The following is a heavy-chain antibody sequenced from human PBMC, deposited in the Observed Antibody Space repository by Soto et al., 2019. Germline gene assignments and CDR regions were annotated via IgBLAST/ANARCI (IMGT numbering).Heavy chain of an antibody. J-gene: IGHJ4*02. D-gene: IGHD3-10*01. CDR2: INPKSGDT. V-gene: IGHV1-2*02. CDR1: GYTFTPYF. CDR3: ARVPGHKNSRGDF. Sequence: QVRLVQSGPEVRRPGASVTVSCKASGYTFTPYFIHWVRRAPGQGLEWMGYINPKSGDTHYSKTFRGRVSMTVDTSTDTASAGLSSLKSHDTAVYFCARVPGHKNSRGDFWGQGTPITVSS.